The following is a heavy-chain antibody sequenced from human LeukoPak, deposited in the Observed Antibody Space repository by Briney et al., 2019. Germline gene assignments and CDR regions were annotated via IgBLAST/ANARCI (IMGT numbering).Heavy chain of an antibody. D-gene: IGHD1-26*01. J-gene: IGHJ4*02. Sequence: SGPALAKPTQTLTLTCTFSGFSVSTSGMCVSWIRQPPGKALEWLARIDWDDDKYYSTSLKTRLTISKDTSKNQVVLTMTNMDPVDTATYYCARGRVVGATAEYFDYWGQGTLVTVSS. V-gene: IGHV2-70*11. CDR1: GFSVSTSGMC. CDR2: IDWDDDK. CDR3: ARGRVVGATAEYFDY.